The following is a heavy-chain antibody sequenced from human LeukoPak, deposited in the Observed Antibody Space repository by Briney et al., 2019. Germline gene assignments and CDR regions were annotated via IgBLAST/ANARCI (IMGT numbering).Heavy chain of an antibody. V-gene: IGHV3-7*04. CDR1: GFTFSYHW. CDR2: IKQDGTEK. Sequence: GGSLRLSCTASGFTFSYHWMSWVRQAPGKGLEWVANIKQDGTEKYYEDAVKGRFTISRDNAWNSVYLRMNSLRAEDTAVYYCARGHDWRSDYWGQGTLVTVSS. J-gene: IGHJ4*02. CDR3: ARGHDWRSDY. D-gene: IGHD3-9*01.